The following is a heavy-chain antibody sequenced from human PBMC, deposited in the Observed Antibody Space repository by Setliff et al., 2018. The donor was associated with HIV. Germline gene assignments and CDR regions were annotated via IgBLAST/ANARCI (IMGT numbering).Heavy chain of an antibody. J-gene: IGHJ4*02. CDR3: ATEPKVTIFYY. CDR2: ISPSGTYI. D-gene: IGHD3-3*02. V-gene: IGHV3-21*01. Sequence: LRLSCAASGFTFSFYTMNWVRQAPGKGLEWVSFISPSGTYIHYADSLKGRFTISRDNTKNSLYLQINNLAVEDTSVYYCATEPKVTIFYYWGQGALVTVSS. CDR1: GFTFSFYT.